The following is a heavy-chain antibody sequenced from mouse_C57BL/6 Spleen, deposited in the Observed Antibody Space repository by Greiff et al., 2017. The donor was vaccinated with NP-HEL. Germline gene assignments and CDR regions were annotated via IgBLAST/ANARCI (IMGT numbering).Heavy chain of an antibody. D-gene: IGHD1-1*01. CDR1: GYAFSSSW. CDR3: ARGDYYGSRSYFDV. CDR2: IYPGDGDT. Sequence: VQLQQSGPELVKPGASVKISCKASGYAFSSSWMNWVKQRPGKGLEWIGRIYPGDGDTNYNGKFKGKATLTADKSSSTAYMQLSRLTSGDSAVYFCARGDYYGSRSYFDVWGTGTTVTVSS. V-gene: IGHV1-82*01. J-gene: IGHJ1*03.